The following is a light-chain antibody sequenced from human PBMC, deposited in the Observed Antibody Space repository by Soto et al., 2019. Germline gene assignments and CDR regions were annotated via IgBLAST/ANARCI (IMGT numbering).Light chain of an antibody. V-gene: IGKV1-39*01. Sequence: DIQMTQSPSSLSAPEGDRVTITCRASQSISSYLNWYQQKPGKAPKLLIYAASSLQSGVPSRFSGSGSGTDFTLTISSLQPEDFATYYCQQSYSTPVFGQGTKLEIK. CDR3: QQSYSTPV. CDR2: AAS. J-gene: IGKJ2*01. CDR1: QSISSY.